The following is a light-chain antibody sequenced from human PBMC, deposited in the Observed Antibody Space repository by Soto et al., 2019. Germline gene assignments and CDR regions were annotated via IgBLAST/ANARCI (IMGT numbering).Light chain of an antibody. CDR3: QQYDTSPIT. CDR2: GAS. Sequence: EIVLTQSPGILSLSPGERATLSCRASQSVSSDFLAWYQQKPGQAPSLLIYGASTRATGIPDRFSGSGSETDFSLTISRLEPEDVALYYCQQYDTSPITFGQGPRLQSK. CDR1: QSVSSDF. V-gene: IGKV3-20*01. J-gene: IGKJ5*01.